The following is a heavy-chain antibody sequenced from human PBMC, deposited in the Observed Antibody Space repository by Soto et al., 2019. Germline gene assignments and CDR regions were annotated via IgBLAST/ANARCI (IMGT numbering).Heavy chain of an antibody. CDR2: ITGSGRDT. CDR3: AKNGLDNSPSAIDS. D-gene: IGHD2-8*01. Sequence: GGSLRLSCEASGFTFRNNVLSWIRQAQGKGLDWVSGITGSGRDTYYADSVKGRFTISRDNSKNMVFLQMNSLRAEDTALYYCAKNGLDNSPSAIDSWGPGTLVTVSS. J-gene: IGHJ4*02. CDR1: GFTFRNNV. V-gene: IGHV3-23*01.